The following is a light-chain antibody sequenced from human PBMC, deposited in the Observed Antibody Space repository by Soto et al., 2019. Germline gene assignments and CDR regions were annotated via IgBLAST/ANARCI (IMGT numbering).Light chain of an antibody. V-gene: IGLV2-14*03. J-gene: IGLJ1*01. CDR2: DVS. CDR3: NSYTSNNTYV. Sequence: QSGLTQPASVSGSPGQAITISCSGTSSDVGAFNYVSWYQQHPGKAPKLMIYDVSNRPSGVSNRFSGSKSGNTASLTISGLRAEDEADYYCNSYTSNNTYVFGTGTKLTVL. CDR1: SSDVGAFNY.